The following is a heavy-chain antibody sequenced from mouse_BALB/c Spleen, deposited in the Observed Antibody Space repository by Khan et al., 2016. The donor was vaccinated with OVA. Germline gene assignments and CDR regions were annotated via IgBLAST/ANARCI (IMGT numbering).Heavy chain of an antibody. V-gene: IGHV1-76*01. J-gene: IGHJ4*01. CDR3: ARGETGNCAIDY. Sequence: QMQLEESGAELVRPGASVKLSCKASGYIFTNYWIHWVKQSPGQGLEWIARINTGTGSTYYTEKFKGKVTLTAETSSSTAYLQLSSLKSEDYDVYFCARGETGNCAIDYWGQGTSVTVAS. CDR2: INTGTGST. D-gene: IGHD4-1*01. CDR1: GYIFTNYW.